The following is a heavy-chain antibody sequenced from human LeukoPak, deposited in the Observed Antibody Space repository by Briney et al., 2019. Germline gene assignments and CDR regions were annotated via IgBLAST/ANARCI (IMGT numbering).Heavy chain of an antibody. CDR3: ARGGGYQLPPHY. Sequence: SETLSLTCAVYGGSFSGYYWSWIRQPPGKGLEWIGEINHSGSTNYNPSLKSRVTISVDTFKNQLSLKLSSVTAADTAVYYCARGGGYQLPPHYWGQGTLVTVSS. V-gene: IGHV4-34*01. CDR1: GGSFSGYY. CDR2: INHSGST. D-gene: IGHD2-2*01. J-gene: IGHJ4*02.